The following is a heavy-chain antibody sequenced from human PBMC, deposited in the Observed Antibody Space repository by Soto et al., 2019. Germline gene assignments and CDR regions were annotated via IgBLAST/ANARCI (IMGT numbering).Heavy chain of an antibody. CDR3: ARSREFDY. V-gene: IGHV4-30-2*01. J-gene: IGHJ4*02. Sequence: SETLSLTCGVSGGSLSGATYSWNWIRQPPGKGLEWIGYIFPSGTTYYNPSLKSRVTISIDVSKNQFSLSLRSLTAVDTAVYYCARSREFDYWSQGTLVTVSS. CDR2: IFPSGTT. CDR1: GGSLSGATYS.